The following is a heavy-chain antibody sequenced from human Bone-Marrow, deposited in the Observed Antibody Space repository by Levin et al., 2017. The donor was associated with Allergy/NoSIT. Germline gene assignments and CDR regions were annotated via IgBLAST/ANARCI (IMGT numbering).Heavy chain of an antibody. CDR1: GYNFIGYY. J-gene: IGHJ4*02. CDR2: INPNSGGT. CDR3: ARPQGSTVTTAVAFFDY. Sequence: PGASVKVSCKASGYNFIGYYIYWVRQAPGQALEWMGWINPNSGGTNYAQKFEGRVTMSRDTSISTAYVELSRVRGDDTAVYFCARPQGSTVTTAVAFFDYWGQGTLVTVSS. D-gene: IGHD4-17*01. V-gene: IGHV1-2*02.